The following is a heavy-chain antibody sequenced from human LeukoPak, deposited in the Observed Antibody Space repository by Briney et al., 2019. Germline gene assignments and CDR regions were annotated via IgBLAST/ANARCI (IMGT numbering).Heavy chain of an antibody. D-gene: IGHD2-2*01. CDR3: ARGDQLLWIYYYYGMDV. V-gene: IGHV3-33*01. CDR2: IWYDGSNK. Sequence: PGGSLRLSCAASGFTFSSYGMHWVRQAPGKGLEWVAVIWYDGSNKYYADSVKGRFTISRDNSKNTLYLQMNSLRAEDTAVYYCARGDQLLWIYYYYGMDVWGKGTTVTVSS. CDR1: GFTFSSYG. J-gene: IGHJ6*04.